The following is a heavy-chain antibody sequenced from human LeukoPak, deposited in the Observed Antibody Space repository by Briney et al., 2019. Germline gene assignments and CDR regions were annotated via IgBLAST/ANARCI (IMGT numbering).Heavy chain of an antibody. V-gene: IGHV3-23*01. J-gene: IGHJ4*02. D-gene: IGHD2-15*01. Sequence: GGSLRLSCAASGFTFTSYAMSWVRQAPGKGLEWVSVICGSDGTTHYADSVKGRFTISRDNSKNTLYLQMNSLRAEDTAVYYCAKGAGGSCYSGSDYWGQGTLVTVSS. CDR2: ICGSDGTT. CDR3: AKGAGGSCYSGSDY. CDR1: GFTFTSYA.